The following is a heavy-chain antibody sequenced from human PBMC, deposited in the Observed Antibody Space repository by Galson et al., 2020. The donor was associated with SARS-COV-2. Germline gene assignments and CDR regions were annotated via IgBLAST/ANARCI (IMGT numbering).Heavy chain of an antibody. CDR2: IYPDDSET. D-gene: IGHD2-21*01. Sequence: HGESLKISCHGSGYRFNIYWIGWVRQMPGKGLEWMGIIYPDDSETRYSPSFEGQVSISVDKSITTAYLKWSSLTATDTAMYYCVRVLGFSVIVGLYGMVVWGQGTTVIVSS. V-gene: IGHV5-51*01. J-gene: IGHJ6*02. CDR3: VRVLGFSVIVGLYGMVV. CDR1: GYRFNIYW.